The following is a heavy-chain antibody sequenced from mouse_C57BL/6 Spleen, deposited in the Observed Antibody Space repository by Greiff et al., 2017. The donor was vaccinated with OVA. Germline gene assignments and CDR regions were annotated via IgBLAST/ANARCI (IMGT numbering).Heavy chain of an antibody. J-gene: IGHJ1*03. CDR3: ARPHYGSSYIYWYFDV. CDR1: GYTFTEYT. V-gene: IGHV1-62-2*01. CDR2: FYPGSGSI. Sequence: QVQLQQSGAELVKPGASVKLSCKASGYTFTEYTIHWVKQRSGQGLEWIGWFYPGSGSIKYNEKFKDKATLTADKSSSTVYMELSRLTSEDSAVYFCARPHYGSSYIYWYFDVWGTGTTVTVSS. D-gene: IGHD1-1*01.